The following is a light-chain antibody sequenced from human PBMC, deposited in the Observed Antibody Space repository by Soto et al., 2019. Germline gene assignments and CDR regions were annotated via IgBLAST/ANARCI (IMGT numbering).Light chain of an antibody. Sequence: DIQMTQSPSTLSASVGDRITITCRASQNINTWLAWYQQIPGKAPKLLIYAGSTLQRGVPSRVSGSGSGTEFTLTISSLQPDDFATFYLQQYKTYSRTFGQGTTVEVK. V-gene: IGKV1-5*03. CDR2: AGS. J-gene: IGKJ1*01. CDR3: QQYKTYSRT. CDR1: QNINTW.